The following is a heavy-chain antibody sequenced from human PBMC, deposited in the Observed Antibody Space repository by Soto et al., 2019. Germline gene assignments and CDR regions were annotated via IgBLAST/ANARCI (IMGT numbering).Heavy chain of an antibody. D-gene: IGHD2-8*01. V-gene: IGHV4-39*01. Sequence: PSETLSLTCTVSGGSISSSSYYWGWIRQPPGKGLEWIGSIYYSGSTYYNPSLKSRVTISVDTSKNQFSLKLSSVTAADTAVYYCAGSGNSVFLDYWGQGTLVTVSS. J-gene: IGHJ4*02. CDR1: GGSISSSSYY. CDR3: AGSGNSVFLDY. CDR2: IYYSGST.